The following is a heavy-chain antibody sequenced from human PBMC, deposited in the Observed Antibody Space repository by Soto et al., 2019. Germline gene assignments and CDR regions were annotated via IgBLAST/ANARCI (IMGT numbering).Heavy chain of an antibody. V-gene: IGHV3-23*01. Sequence: EVQLLESGGGLVQPGGSLRLSCAASGFTFSSYGMTWVRQAPGKGLEWVSFSSATGAGTYYADSVKGRFTISRDNSKNTMYLQSTSLRADDTAVYYCAKDRRAGGNYGFYSDFWGQGALVIVSS. D-gene: IGHD1-7*01. CDR2: SSATGAGT. CDR1: GFTFSSYG. CDR3: AKDRRAGGNYGFYSDF. J-gene: IGHJ4*02.